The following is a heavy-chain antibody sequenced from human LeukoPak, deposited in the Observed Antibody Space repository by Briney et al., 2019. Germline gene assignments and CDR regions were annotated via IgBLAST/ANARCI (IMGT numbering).Heavy chain of an antibody. CDR1: GYTFTGYY. J-gene: IGHJ4*02. D-gene: IGHD4-17*01. CDR2: ISTYNGNT. Sequence: ASVKVSCKASGYTFTGYYMHWVRQAPGQGLEWMGWISTYNGNTNYAQKLQGRVTMTTDTSTSTAYMDLRSLRSDDTAVYYCARVGDYGEPRDYWGQGTLVTVSS. V-gene: IGHV1-18*04. CDR3: ARVGDYGEPRDY.